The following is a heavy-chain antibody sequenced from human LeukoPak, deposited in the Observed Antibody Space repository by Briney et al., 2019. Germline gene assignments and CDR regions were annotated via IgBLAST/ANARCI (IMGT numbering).Heavy chain of an antibody. Sequence: PSETLSLTCAVYGGSFSGYYWSWIRQPPGKGLEWIGEINHSGSTNYNPSLKSRVTISVDTSKNQFSLKLSSVTAADTAVYYCARAITSSGWYGSNWFDPWGQGTLVTVSS. CDR1: GGSFSGYY. CDR2: INHSGST. CDR3: ARAITSSGWYGSNWFDP. J-gene: IGHJ5*02. V-gene: IGHV4-34*01. D-gene: IGHD6-19*01.